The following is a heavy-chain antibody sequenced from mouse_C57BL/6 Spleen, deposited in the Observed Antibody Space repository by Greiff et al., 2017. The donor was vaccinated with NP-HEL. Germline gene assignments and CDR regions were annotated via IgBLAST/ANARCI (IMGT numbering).Heavy chain of an antibody. CDR2: IWSGGST. D-gene: IGHD1-1*01. Sequence: QVQLKESGPGLVQPSQSLPITCTVSGFSLTSYGVHWVRQSPGKGLEWLGVIWSGGSTDYNAAFISRLSISKDNSKSQVFFKMNSLQADDTAIYYCARKGGYYGSSDAMDYWGQGTSVTVSS. CDR3: ARKGGYYGSSDAMDY. J-gene: IGHJ4*01. V-gene: IGHV2-2*01. CDR1: GFSLTSYG.